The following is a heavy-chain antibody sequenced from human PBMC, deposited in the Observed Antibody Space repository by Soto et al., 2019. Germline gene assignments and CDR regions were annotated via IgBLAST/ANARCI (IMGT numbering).Heavy chain of an antibody. Sequence: ASVKVSCKVSGYTLTELSIHWVRQAPGKGLEWMGGFDPEDGETIYAQKVQGRVTMTEDTSTDTAYMDLSSLRSEDTAVYYCASPLPVAPGNYYFYGVDVWGQGTTVTVSS. V-gene: IGHV1-24*01. CDR1: GYTLTELS. CDR3: ASPLPVAPGNYYFYGVDV. J-gene: IGHJ6*02. D-gene: IGHD6-19*01. CDR2: FDPEDGET.